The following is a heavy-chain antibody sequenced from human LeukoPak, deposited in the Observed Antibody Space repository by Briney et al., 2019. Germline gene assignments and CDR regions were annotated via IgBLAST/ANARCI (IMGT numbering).Heavy chain of an antibody. CDR2: ISGSGGST. CDR1: GFTFSSYA. V-gene: IGHV3-23*01. CDR3: AKDRELRYFDWLPMFDY. Sequence: GGSLRLSCAASGFTFSSYAMSWVRQAPGKGLEWVSAISGSGGSTYYADSVKGRFTISRDNFKNTLYLQMNSLRAEDTAVYYCAKDRELRYFDWLPMFDYWGQGTLVTVSS. D-gene: IGHD3-9*01. J-gene: IGHJ4*02.